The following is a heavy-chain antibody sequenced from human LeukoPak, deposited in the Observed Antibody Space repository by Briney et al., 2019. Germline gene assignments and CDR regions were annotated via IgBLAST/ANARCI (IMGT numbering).Heavy chain of an antibody. D-gene: IGHD3-16*01. V-gene: IGHV3-7*01. J-gene: IGHJ2*01. CDR1: GFPFRSHW. CDR3: ARKDLEAYWYFDL. Sequence: GGPLRLSCAASGFPFRSHWMNWVRQAPGKGLEWVANIREDGSETYSVHSVKGRFTNSRDNAKNSLILQMDSLRVDDTAVYYCARKDLEAYWYFDLWGRGTLVTVSS. CDR2: IREDGSET.